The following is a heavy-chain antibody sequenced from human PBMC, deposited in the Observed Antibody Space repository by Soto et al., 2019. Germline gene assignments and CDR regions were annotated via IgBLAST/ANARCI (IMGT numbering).Heavy chain of an antibody. CDR3: ARESDPTFYDILTGYHYYYYGMDV. CDR1: GFTFSSYS. Sequence: WSLRLSCAASGFTFSSYSMNWVRQAPGKGLEWVSSISSSSSYIYYADSVKGRFTISRDNAKNSLYLQMNSLRAEDTAVYYCARESDPTFYDILTGYHYYYYGMDVWGQGTTVTVSS. D-gene: IGHD3-9*01. V-gene: IGHV3-21*01. J-gene: IGHJ6*02. CDR2: ISSSSSYI.